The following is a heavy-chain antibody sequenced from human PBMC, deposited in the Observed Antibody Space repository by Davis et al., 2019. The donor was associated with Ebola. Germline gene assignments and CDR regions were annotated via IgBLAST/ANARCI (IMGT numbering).Heavy chain of an antibody. CDR1: GDSVSSNSAA. Sequence: SQTLSLTCAISGDSVSSNSAAWNWIRQSPSRGLEWLGRTYYRSKWYNDYAVSVKSRITINPDTSKNQFSLQLNSVTPEDTAVYYCATAAPIVARTGRFDPWGQGTLVTVSS. CDR2: TYYRSKWYN. CDR3: ATAAPIVARTGRFDP. J-gene: IGHJ5*02. V-gene: IGHV6-1*01. D-gene: IGHD5-12*01.